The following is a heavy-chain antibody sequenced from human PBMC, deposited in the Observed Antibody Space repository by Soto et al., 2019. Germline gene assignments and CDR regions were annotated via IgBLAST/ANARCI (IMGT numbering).Heavy chain of an antibody. Sequence: SETLSLTCTVSGGSISSGGYYWSWIRQHPGKGLEWIGYIYYSGSTYYNPSFKSRVTISVDTSKNQFSLKLSSVTAADTAVYYCARDRDSRITGNHYYYYGMDVWGQGTTVTVSS. CDR2: IYYSGST. D-gene: IGHD1-20*01. V-gene: IGHV4-31*03. J-gene: IGHJ6*02. CDR1: GGSISSGGYY. CDR3: ARDRDSRITGNHYYYYGMDV.